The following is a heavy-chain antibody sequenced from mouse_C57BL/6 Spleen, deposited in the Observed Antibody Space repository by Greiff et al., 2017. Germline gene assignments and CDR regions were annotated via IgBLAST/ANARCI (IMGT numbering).Heavy chain of an antibody. V-gene: IGHV1-26*01. J-gene: IGHJ4*01. D-gene: IGHD1-1*01. Sequence: VQLQQSGPELVKPGASVKISCKASGYTFTDYYMNWVKQSHGKSLEWIGDINPNNGGTSYNQKFKGKATLTVDKSSSTAYMELRSLTSEDSAVYYCARYYCGSGYYYAMDYWGQGTSVTVSS. CDR2: INPNNGGT. CDR1: GYTFTDYY. CDR3: ARYYCGSGYYYAMDY.